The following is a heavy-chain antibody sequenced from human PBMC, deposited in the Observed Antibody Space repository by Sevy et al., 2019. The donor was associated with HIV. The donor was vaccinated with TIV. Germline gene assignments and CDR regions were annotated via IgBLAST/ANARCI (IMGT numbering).Heavy chain of an antibody. Sequence: GGSLRLSCEVSGFTFSDFYMSWIRQAPGKGLEWVSDISSGSTYTKSADSVKGRFTISRDNAKNSLYLQMNGLRVEDTAVYYCARDRRNYAGQYFDYWGQGTLVTVSS. V-gene: IGHV3-11*06. CDR1: GFTFSDFY. J-gene: IGHJ4*02. CDR2: ISSGSTYT. D-gene: IGHD1-7*01. CDR3: ARDRRNYAGQYFDY.